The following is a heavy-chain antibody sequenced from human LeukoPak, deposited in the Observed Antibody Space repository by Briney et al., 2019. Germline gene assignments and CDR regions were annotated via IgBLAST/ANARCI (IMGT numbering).Heavy chain of an antibody. CDR3: AKDSSGGGWFDP. CDR1: GFTFSSYA. J-gene: IGHJ5*02. D-gene: IGHD6-25*01. V-gene: IGHV3-23*01. CDR2: ISGSGGST. Sequence: GGSLRLSCAASGFTFSSYAMSWVRQAPGKGLDWVSAISGSGGSTYYADSVKGRFTISRDKSKNTLYLQMNSLRAEDTAVYYCAKDSSGGGWFDPWGQGTLVTVSS.